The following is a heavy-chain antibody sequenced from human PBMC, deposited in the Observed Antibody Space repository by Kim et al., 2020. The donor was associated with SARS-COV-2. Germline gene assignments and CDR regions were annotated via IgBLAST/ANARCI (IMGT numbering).Heavy chain of an antibody. CDR1: GGSFSGYY. J-gene: IGHJ6*02. D-gene: IGHD3-3*01. CDR3: ARGAKIFGVVIRYYGMDV. Sequence: SETLSLTCAVYGGSFSGYYWSWIRQPPGKGLEWIGEINHSGSTNYNPSLKSRVTISVDTSKNQFSLKLSSVTAADTAVYYCARGAKIFGVVIRYYGMDVWGQGTTVTVSS. CDR2: INHSGST. V-gene: IGHV4-34*01.